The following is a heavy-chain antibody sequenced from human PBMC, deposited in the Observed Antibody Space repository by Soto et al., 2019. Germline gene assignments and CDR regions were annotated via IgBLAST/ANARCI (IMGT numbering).Heavy chain of an antibody. J-gene: IGHJ6*02. CDR1: GFTFSNYA. D-gene: IGHD1-26*01. V-gene: IGHV3-23*01. CDR2: ISGSGGST. Sequence: LRLSCAASGFTFSNYAISWVRQAPGKGLEWVSSISGSGGSTYYADSVKGRFTISRDNSKNTLYLQMNSLRAEDTAVYYCATYSGNYERYGVYYGMDVWGQGATVTVSS. CDR3: ATYSGNYERYGVYYGMDV.